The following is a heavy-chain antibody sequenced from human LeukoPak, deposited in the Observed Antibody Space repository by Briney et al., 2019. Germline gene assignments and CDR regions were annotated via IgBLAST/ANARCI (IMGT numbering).Heavy chain of an antibody. CDR2: IYSGGST. D-gene: IGHD2-15*01. Sequence: PGGSLRLSCAASGFTVSSNYMSWVRQAPGKGLEWVSVIYSGGSTYYADSVKGRFTISRDNSKNTLYLQMNCMRAEDTAVYYCAGLGYCSGGSCPPRYYYYYGMDVWGQGTTVTVSS. CDR3: AGLGYCSGGSCPPRYYYYYGMDV. CDR1: GFTVSSNY. V-gene: IGHV3-66*01. J-gene: IGHJ6*02.